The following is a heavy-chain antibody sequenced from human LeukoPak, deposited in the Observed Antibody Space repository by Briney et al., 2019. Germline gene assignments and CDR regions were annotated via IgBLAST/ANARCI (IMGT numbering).Heavy chain of an antibody. V-gene: IGHV3-23*01. CDR2: ISGSGGNT. CDR1: GFTFSSYA. D-gene: IGHD3-10*01. J-gene: IGHJ5*02. Sequence: GGSLRLSCAASGFTFSSYAMSWVRQAPGKGLEWVSAISGSGGNTYYADSVKGRFTISRDNSKNTLYLQMNSLRAEDTAVYYCAKDLEELTMEPWGQGTLVTVSS. CDR3: AKDLEELTMEP.